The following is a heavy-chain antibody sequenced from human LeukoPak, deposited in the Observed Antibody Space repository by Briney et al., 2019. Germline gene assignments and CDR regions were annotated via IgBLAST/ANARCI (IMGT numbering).Heavy chain of an antibody. CDR2: INPNNGDT. D-gene: IGHD3-3*01. J-gene: IGHJ4*02. CDR1: GYSFTVYY. V-gene: IGHV1-2*02. CDR3: ARANTIFAVILWY. Sequence: ASVNVSCTASGYSFTVYYIHWVRQAPGQGLEWMGYINPNNGDTNFAQKFQGRVTLTRDTSISTTYMELSSLRPDDTAVYYCARANTIFAVILWYWGQGALVTVSS.